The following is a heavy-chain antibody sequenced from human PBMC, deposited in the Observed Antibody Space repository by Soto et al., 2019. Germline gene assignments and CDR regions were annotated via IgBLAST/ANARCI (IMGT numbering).Heavy chain of an antibody. J-gene: IGHJ5*02. CDR2: ISTSGSST. V-gene: IGHV3-23*01. CDR1: GFTFSSYA. Sequence: EVQLLESGGGLVQPGGSLRLSCAASGFTFSSYAMSWVRQAPGKGLEWVSGISTSGSSTYYADSVKGRFTVSRDNSKNMLVLQMNSLRAEDTAVYYCAKRTFGTGGFDPWGQGTLVTVSS. D-gene: IGHD3-10*01. CDR3: AKRTFGTGGFDP.